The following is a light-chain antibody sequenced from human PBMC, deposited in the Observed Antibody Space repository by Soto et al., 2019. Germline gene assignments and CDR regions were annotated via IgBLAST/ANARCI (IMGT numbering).Light chain of an antibody. Sequence: SVLTQPASVSGSPGQSITISCTGTSSDFGNYNLVSWYQQHPGKVPKLILFEVNKRPSGVSGRFSGSKSGSTASLTISGLQAEDEADYYCCSFTSSNTHVFGTGTKVTVL. J-gene: IGLJ1*01. CDR1: SSDFGNYNL. CDR3: CSFTSSNTHV. V-gene: IGLV2-23*02. CDR2: EVN.